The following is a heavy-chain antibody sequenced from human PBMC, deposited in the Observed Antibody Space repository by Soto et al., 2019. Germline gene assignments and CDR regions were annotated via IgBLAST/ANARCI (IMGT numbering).Heavy chain of an antibody. CDR1: GFTFSSYA. J-gene: IGHJ4*02. CDR2: ISGSGGST. Sequence: PGGSLRLSCAASGFTFSSYAMSWIRQAPGKGLEWVSAISGSGGSTYYADSVKGRFTISRDNSKNTLYLQRNSLRAEDTAVYYCAKVDYYDSSGSFDYWGQGTLVTVSS. CDR3: AKVDYYDSSGSFDY. D-gene: IGHD3-22*01. V-gene: IGHV3-23*01.